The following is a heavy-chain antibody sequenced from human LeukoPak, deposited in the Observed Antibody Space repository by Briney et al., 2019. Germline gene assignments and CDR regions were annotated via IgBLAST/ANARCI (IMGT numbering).Heavy chain of an antibody. J-gene: IGHJ4*02. CDR2: IYYSGST. CDR1: GGSISSYY. V-gene: IGHV4-59*01. D-gene: IGHD2-15*01. Sequence: SETLSLTCTVSGGSISSYYWSWIRQPPGKGLEWIGYIYYSGSTNYNPSLKSRVTISVDTSKNQFSLKLSSVTAADTAVYYCAGYSRPHYWGQGTLVTVSS. CDR3: AGYSRPHY.